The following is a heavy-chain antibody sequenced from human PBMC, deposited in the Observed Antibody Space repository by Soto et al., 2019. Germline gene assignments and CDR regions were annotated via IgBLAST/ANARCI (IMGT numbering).Heavy chain of an antibody. CDR1: GFIFSSYW. J-gene: IGHJ4*02. Sequence: EVQLVESGGRLVQPGGSLRLSCAGSGFIFSSYWMHWVRQAPGKGLVWVSHMNSDGSNIRYADSVKGRFTISRDNAKNTLYLQMNSLSVEDTAVYYCVRDRYYSDSSGFYYDSWGQGTLVTVSS. D-gene: IGHD3-22*01. CDR2: MNSDGSNI. V-gene: IGHV3-74*01. CDR3: VRDRYYSDSSGFYYDS.